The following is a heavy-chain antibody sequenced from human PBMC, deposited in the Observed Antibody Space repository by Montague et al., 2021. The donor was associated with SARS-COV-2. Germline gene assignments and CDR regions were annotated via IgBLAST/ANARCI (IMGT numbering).Heavy chain of an antibody. J-gene: IGHJ4*02. Sequence: NDYAVSVKSRITINQSTSKNQISLHLNSLTPEDTAVYYCSRTSASSDYWGQGTLVTVSS. V-gene: IGHV6-1*01. CDR2: N. CDR3: SRTSASSDY. D-gene: IGHD1-26*01.